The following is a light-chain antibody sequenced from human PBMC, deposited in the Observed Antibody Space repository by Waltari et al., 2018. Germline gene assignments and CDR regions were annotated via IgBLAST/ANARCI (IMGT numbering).Light chain of an antibody. CDR2: SDK. CDR1: TSNIGANL. Sequence: QSVLTQPPSASGTPGQRVTISCSGSTSNIGANLVYWYQQLPGTAPKLLIYSDKQRPSGGPDRFSDSKSGTSASLAISGLRSEDEADYYCAAWDDRVRGRVFGGGTKLTVL. J-gene: IGLJ3*02. CDR3: AAWDDRVRGRV. V-gene: IGLV1-47*02.